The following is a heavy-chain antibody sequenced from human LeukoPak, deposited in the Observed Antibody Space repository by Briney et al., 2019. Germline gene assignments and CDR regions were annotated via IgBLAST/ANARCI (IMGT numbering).Heavy chain of an antibody. J-gene: IGHJ3*02. V-gene: IGHV4-4*07. CDR1: GGSISSYY. CDR3: ASHSSSWYNAFDI. CDR2: IYTSGST. Sequence: SETLSLTCTVSGGSISSYYWSWIRQPAGKGLEWIGRIYTSGSTNYNPSLKSRVTMSVDTSRNQFSLKLTSATAAGTAVYYCASHSSSWYNAFDIWGQGTMVTVSS. D-gene: IGHD6-13*01.